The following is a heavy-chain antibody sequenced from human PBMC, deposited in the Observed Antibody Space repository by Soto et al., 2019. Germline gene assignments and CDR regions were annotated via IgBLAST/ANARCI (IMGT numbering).Heavy chain of an antibody. D-gene: IGHD6-25*01. Sequence: QVQLVQSGAEVKKPGSSVKVSCKASGGTFSSYPLNWVRQAPGQGLEWMGGIIPFFGTSNYAQKFQGRVTITADDSTSTVYMELRSLTSEDTAVYYCAREGGAAPGARREWYLDLWGRGTLVSVSS. J-gene: IGHJ2*01. CDR1: GGTFSSYP. V-gene: IGHV1-69*01. CDR2: IIPFFGTS. CDR3: AREGGAAPGARREWYLDL.